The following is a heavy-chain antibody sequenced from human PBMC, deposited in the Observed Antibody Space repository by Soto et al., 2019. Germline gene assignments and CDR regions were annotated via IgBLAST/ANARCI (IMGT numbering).Heavy chain of an antibody. J-gene: IGHJ6*02. Sequence: SVKVSCKASGGTFSSYAISGVRQAPGQGLEWMGGIIPIFGTANYAQKFQGRVTITADKSTSTAYMELSSLRSEDTAVYYCARGDHCSGGSCYAEDYYYYYGMDVWGQGTTVTVSS. CDR2: IIPIFGTA. D-gene: IGHD2-15*01. CDR3: ARGDHCSGGSCYAEDYYYYYGMDV. CDR1: GGTFSSYA. V-gene: IGHV1-69*06.